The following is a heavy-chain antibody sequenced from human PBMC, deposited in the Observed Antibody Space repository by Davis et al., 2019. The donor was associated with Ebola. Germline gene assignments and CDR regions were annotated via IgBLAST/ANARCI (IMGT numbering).Heavy chain of an antibody. CDR1: GYTFTSYA. CDR2: INAGNGNT. D-gene: IGHD3-16*01. V-gene: IGHV1-3*01. J-gene: IGHJ4*02. CDR3: ARVGGSTVWDYFDY. Sequence: ASVKVSCKASGYTFTSYAMHWVRQAPGQRPEWMGWINAGNGNTKYSQKFQGRVTITRDTSASTAYMELSSLRSEDTAVYYCARVGGSTVWDYFDYWGQGTLVTVSS.